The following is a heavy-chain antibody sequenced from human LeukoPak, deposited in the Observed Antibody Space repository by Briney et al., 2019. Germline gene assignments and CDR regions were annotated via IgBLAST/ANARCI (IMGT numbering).Heavy chain of an antibody. D-gene: IGHD3-22*01. CDR3: TRPHVDGGYYYHQY. CDR1: GFTFNTYA. CDR2: IIGSAKST. J-gene: IGHJ4*02. Sequence: GGSLRLSCAASGFTFNTYAMSWVCQAPGKGLEWVSGIIGSAKSTFYADSVKGRFTVSRDNSKNTLYLQMNSLRVEDTAVYYCTRPHVDGGYYYHQYWGQGTLVTVSS. V-gene: IGHV3-23*01.